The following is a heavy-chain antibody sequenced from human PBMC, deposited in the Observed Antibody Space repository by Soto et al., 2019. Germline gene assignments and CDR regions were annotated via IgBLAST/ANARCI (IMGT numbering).Heavy chain of an antibody. V-gene: IGHV3-23*01. CDR3: VKIIGGSASAGDA. CDR1: GFRFGSYV. Sequence: EVQLLESGGGLVQPGGSLRLSCAASGFRFGSYVMNWVRQAPGKGLEWVSFISGSGGSTYYADSVRGRFTISRDNSKNTLFLQMNRLSVEDTALYYCVKIIGGSASAGDAWGQGTTVTVSS. J-gene: IGHJ6*02. D-gene: IGHD3-10*01. CDR2: ISGSGGST.